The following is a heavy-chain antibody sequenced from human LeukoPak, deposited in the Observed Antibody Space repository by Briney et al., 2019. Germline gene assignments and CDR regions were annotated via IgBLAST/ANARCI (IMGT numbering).Heavy chain of an antibody. CDR3: ARRPFSSSRYYFDY. J-gene: IGHJ4*02. CDR1: VGSFSGYY. V-gene: IGHV4-34*01. Sequence: ASETLSLTCAVYVGSFSGYYWNWIRQSPDKGLEWIGSIYHSGGTYYNPSLKSRITISVDTSKNQFSLKLSSVTAAGTAVYYCARRPFSSSRYYFDYWGQGTLVTVSS. D-gene: IGHD6-13*01. CDR2: IYHSGGT.